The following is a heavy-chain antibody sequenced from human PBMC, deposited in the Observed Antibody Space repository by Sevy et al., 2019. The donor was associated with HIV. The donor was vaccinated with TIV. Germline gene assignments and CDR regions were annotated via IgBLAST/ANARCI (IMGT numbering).Heavy chain of an antibody. D-gene: IGHD5-18*01. J-gene: IGHJ4*02. V-gene: IGHV3-66*01. CDR2: IYSDGTT. CDR1: GFTVNSNY. Sequence: GGSLRLSCAASGFTVNSNYMTWVRQAPGKGLEGVSVIYSDGTTYHADSVKDRFTMSRDNFKNTLYLQMNSLRAEDTAVYYCARGKSGYGYALNYWGQGTLVTVSS. CDR3: ARGKSGYGYALNY.